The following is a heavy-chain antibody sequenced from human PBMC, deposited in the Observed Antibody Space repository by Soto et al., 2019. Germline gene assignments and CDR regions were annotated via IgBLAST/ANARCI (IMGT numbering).Heavy chain of an antibody. V-gene: IGHV3-30*03. J-gene: IGHJ4*02. CDR1: GFTFSSYG. CDR2: ISYDGSNK. D-gene: IGHD2-15*01. Sequence: GGSLRLSCAASGFTFSSYGMHWVRQAPGKGLEWVAVISYDGSNKYYADSVKGRFTISRDNSKNTLYLQMNSLRAEDTAVYYCATLPHLGYCSGGSCYSDFPFDYWGQGTLVTVSS. CDR3: ATLPHLGYCSGGSCYSDFPFDY.